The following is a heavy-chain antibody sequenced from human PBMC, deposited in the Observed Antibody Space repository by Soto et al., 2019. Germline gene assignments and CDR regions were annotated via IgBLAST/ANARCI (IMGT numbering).Heavy chain of an antibody. V-gene: IGHV1-69*02. J-gene: IGHJ4*02. CDR3: ASIKDLAVAGYLFDY. Sequence: SVKVSCKASGYTFSSYTISWVRQAPGQGLEWMGRIIPILGIANYAQKFQGRVTITADKSTSTAYMELSSLRSEDTAVYYCASIKDLAVAGYLFDYWGQGTLVTVSS. CDR2: IIPILGIA. CDR1: GYTFSSYT. D-gene: IGHD6-19*01.